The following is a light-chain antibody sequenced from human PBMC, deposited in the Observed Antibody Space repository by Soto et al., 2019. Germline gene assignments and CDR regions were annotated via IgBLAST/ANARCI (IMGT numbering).Light chain of an antibody. CDR2: DVS. CDR3: SSYTSTSTLYV. Sequence: QSALTQPASVSGSPGQSITISCTGTSSDIGGYNYVFWYQQHPGKVPKLIIYDVSNRPSGVSNRFSGSKSGNAASLTISGLQAEDEADYYCSSYTSTSTLYVFGTGTKLTVL. V-gene: IGLV2-14*03. J-gene: IGLJ1*01. CDR1: SSDIGGYNY.